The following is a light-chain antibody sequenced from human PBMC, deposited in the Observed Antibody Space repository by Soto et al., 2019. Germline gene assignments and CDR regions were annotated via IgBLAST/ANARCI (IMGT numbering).Light chain of an antibody. CDR2: AVS. J-gene: IGLJ1*01. Sequence: QSVLTQPASVSGSPGQSITISCTGTSSDVGGYNYVSWYQQHPGKAPKLMIYAVSNRPSGVSNRFSGPKSGNTATLTISGLQAEDEADYYCSSYKSSSNLVFGTGTKVTVL. CDR1: SSDVGGYNY. CDR3: SSYKSSSNLV. V-gene: IGLV2-14*01.